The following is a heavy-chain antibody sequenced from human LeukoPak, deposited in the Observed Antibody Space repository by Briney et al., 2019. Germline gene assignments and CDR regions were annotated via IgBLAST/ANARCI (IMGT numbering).Heavy chain of an antibody. Sequence: GGSLRLSCAASGFTFSSYAMHWVRQAPGKGLEWVAVISYDGSNKYYADSVKGRFTISRDNSKNTLYLQMNSLRAEDTAVYYCARAVTTRFCSDYWGQGTLVTVSS. J-gene: IGHJ4*02. D-gene: IGHD4-17*01. CDR2: ISYDGSNK. CDR1: GFTFSSYA. CDR3: ARAVTTRFCSDY. V-gene: IGHV3-30-3*01.